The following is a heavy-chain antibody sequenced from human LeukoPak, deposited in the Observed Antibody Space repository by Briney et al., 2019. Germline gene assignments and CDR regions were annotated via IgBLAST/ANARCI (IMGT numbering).Heavy chain of an antibody. CDR1: GFTFSSYS. V-gene: IGHV3-21*01. Sequence: GGSLRLSCAASGFTFSSYSVNWVRQAPGKGLEWVASINVDSTYMYYADSLKGRFTISRDNAQNSLSLQMNSLTAEDTAVYYCARVYDFWSNYYRYYFDLWGRGTLVTVSS. D-gene: IGHD3-3*01. CDR3: ARVYDFWSNYYRYYFDL. CDR2: INVDSTYM. J-gene: IGHJ2*01.